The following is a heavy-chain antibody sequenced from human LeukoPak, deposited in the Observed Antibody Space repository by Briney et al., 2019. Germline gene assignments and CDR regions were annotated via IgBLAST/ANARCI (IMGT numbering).Heavy chain of an antibody. CDR2: IKSKTDGGTT. CDR3: TRVYSSDWSGSYFDY. CDR1: GFTFSNAW. V-gene: IGHV3-15*01. D-gene: IGHD6-13*01. J-gene: IGHJ4*02. Sequence: GGSLRLSCAASGFTFSNAWMSWVRQAPGKGLEWVGRIKSKTDGGTTDYAAPVKGRFTISRDDSKNTLYLQMNSLKTEDTSVYYCTRVYSSDWSGSYFDYWGQGTPVTVSS.